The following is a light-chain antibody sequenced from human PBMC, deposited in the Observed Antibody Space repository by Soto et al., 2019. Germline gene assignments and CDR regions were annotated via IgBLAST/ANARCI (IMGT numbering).Light chain of an antibody. V-gene: IGKV1-27*01. Sequence: DIQMTQSPSSLSAFVGDRVTFTCRASQGIANYLAWYQQNPGKVPKLLIYGASTLQSGVPSRFSGSGSGTDFTLTISSLQPEDVATYYCQQYHSPPFTFGPGTKLDIK. CDR3: QQYHSPPFT. CDR2: GAS. J-gene: IGKJ3*01. CDR1: QGIANY.